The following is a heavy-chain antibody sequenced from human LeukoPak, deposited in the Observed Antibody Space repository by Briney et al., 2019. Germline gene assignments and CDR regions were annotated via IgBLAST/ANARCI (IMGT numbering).Heavy chain of an antibody. CDR1: DGSINSGTYY. CDR3: ARVLAAAGNNWFDP. V-gene: IGHV4-61*02. J-gene: IGHJ5*02. CDR2: IYTSGST. D-gene: IGHD6-13*01. Sequence: PSQTLSLTCTVSDGSINSGTYYWSWIRQPAGKGLEWIGRIYTSGSTIYNPSLKSRVTISVDTSKNQFSLKLYSVTAADTAVYYCARVLAAAGNNWFDPWGQGTLVTVSS.